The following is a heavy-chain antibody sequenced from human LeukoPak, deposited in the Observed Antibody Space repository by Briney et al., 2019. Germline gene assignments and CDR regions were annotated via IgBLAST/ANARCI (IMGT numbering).Heavy chain of an antibody. V-gene: IGHV1-69*04. J-gene: IGHJ4*02. Sequence: SVKVSCKASGGTFSSYAISWVRQAPGQGLEWMGRIIPILGIANYAQKFQGRVTITADKSTSTAYMELSSLRSEDTAVYYCARDLGVHTTTPYFDYWGQGTLVTVSS. D-gene: IGHD3-16*01. CDR3: ARDLGVHTTTPYFDY. CDR1: GGTFSSYA. CDR2: IIPILGIA.